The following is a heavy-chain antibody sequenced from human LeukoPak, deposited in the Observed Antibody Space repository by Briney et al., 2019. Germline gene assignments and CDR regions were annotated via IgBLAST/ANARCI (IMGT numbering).Heavy chain of an antibody. CDR2: ISSSSSYI. V-gene: IGHV3-21*04. J-gene: IGHJ5*02. CDR1: GFTFSSYS. Sequence: SGGSLRLSCAASGFTFSSYSMNWVRQAPGKGLEWVSSISSSSSYIYYADSVKGRFTISRDNAKNSLYLQMNSLRAEDTAVYYCARSVSGSNNWFDPWGQGTLVTVSS. CDR3: ARSVSGSNNWFDP. D-gene: IGHD1-26*01.